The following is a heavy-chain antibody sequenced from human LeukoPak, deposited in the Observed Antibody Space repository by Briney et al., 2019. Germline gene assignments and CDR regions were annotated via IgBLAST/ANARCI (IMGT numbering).Heavy chain of an antibody. Sequence: SETLSLTCTVSGGSIGSFFWSWIRQPPGKALEWIGYIHYSGSTKYNPSLKSRVTISVDTSKNQFSLKLSSVTAADTAVYYCARSYAGYCSGGSCSHYYYYYMDVWGKGTTVTVSS. J-gene: IGHJ6*03. CDR2: IHYSGST. CDR3: ARSYAGYCSGGSCSHYYYYYMDV. V-gene: IGHV4-59*12. CDR1: GGSIGSFF. D-gene: IGHD2-15*01.